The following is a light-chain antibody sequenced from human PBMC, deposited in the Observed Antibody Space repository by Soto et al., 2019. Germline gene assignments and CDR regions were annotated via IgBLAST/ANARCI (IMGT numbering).Light chain of an antibody. Sequence: HSVLTQPPSASGTPGQRVTISCSGSSSNIGSNTVNWYQQLPGTAPKLLIYNNNQRPSGVPDRFSGSKSGTSASLAISGLQSEDEADYYCAAWDDSLNGLVFGTGTMVTVL. J-gene: IGLJ1*01. CDR3: AAWDDSLNGLV. V-gene: IGLV1-44*01. CDR2: NNN. CDR1: SSNIGSNT.